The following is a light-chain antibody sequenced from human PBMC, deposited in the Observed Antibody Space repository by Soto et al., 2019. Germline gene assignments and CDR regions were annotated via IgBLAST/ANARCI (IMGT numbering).Light chain of an antibody. CDR2: DVN. V-gene: IGLV2-11*01. CDR1: SSDVGGYNY. CDR3: CSYAGSPYV. Sequence: QSALTQPRSVSGSPGQSVTISCTGTSSDVGGYNYVSWYQQHPGKAPKLMIYDVNKRPSGVPDRFSGSKSDNTASLTISGLQAEDEADYYCCSYAGSPYVFGTGTKLTVL. J-gene: IGLJ1*01.